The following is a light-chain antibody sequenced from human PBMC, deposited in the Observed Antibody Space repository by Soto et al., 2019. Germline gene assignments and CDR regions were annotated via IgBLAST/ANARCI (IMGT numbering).Light chain of an antibody. J-gene: IGKJ1*01. Sequence: EIVLTQSPAILSMSPGERATLSCRASQSVSSYFAWYQQKPGQAPRLLIYDASNRATGVPARFSGSGSGTGFTLTISSLEPEDYAVYYCQQRRYWPETLRQGTKV. V-gene: IGKV3-11*01. CDR3: QQRRYWPET. CDR2: DAS. CDR1: QSVSSY.